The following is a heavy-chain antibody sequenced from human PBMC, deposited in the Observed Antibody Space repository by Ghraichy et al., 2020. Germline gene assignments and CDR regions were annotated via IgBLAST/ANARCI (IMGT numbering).Heavy chain of an antibody. D-gene: IGHD3-10*01. J-gene: IGHJ3*02. CDR1: DDSISSHY. Sequence: GSLRLSCSVSDDSISSHYWNWIRQAPGKGLEWIGFAHHTGNTLYNPSLKSRVSLSVDTSKKQVSLKLTSVTAADTAVYFWARWGETSAILINAFDIWGPGTRVTVSS. CDR2: AHHTGNT. V-gene: IGHV4-59*11. CDR3: ARWGETSAILINAFDI.